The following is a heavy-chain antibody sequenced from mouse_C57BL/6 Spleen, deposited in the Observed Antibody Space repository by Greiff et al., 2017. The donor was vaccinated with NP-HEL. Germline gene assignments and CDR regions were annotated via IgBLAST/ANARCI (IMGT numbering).Heavy chain of an antibody. CDR2: ISYDGSN. V-gene: IGHV3-6*01. CDR1: GYSITSGYY. CDR3: AREDYYGSSPYYFDY. Sequence: EVQLVESGPGLVKPSQSLSLTCSVTGYSITSGYYWNWIRQFPGNKLEWMGYISYDGSNNYNPSLKNRISITRDTSKNQFFLKLNSVTTEDTATYYGAREDYYGSSPYYFDYWGQGTTLTVSS. J-gene: IGHJ2*01. D-gene: IGHD1-1*01.